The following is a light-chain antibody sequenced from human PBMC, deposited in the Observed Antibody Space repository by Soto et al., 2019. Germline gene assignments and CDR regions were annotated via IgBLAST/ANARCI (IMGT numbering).Light chain of an antibody. Sequence: EVVLTQSPGTLSLSPGERATLSCRASQSVSSSYLAWYQQKPGQAPRLLIYGASSRATGIPDRFSGSGSGTDFTLTISRLEPEDFAGYYCQQFSSSRVTFGPGTKVDIK. CDR2: GAS. J-gene: IGKJ3*01. V-gene: IGKV3-20*01. CDR1: QSVSSSY. CDR3: QQFSSSRVT.